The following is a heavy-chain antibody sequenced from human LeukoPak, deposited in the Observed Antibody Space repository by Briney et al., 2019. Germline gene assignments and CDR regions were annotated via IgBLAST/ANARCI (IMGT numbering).Heavy chain of an antibody. CDR3: ARDTARITTPGGPDY. J-gene: IGHJ4*02. Sequence: GASVKVSCKASGYTLASYGISWVRQAPGQGLEWMGWISAYNDNTKYAQNLQGRVTMTIDTSTSTAYMELRSLTSDDTALYYCARDTARITTPGGPDYWGQGTLVTVSS. V-gene: IGHV1-18*01. CDR2: ISAYNDNT. CDR1: GYTLASYG. D-gene: IGHD6-13*01.